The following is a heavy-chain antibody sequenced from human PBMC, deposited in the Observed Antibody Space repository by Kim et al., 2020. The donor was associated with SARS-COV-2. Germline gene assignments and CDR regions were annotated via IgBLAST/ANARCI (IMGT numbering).Heavy chain of an antibody. V-gene: IGHV1-46*01. CDR3: VRRRHGFNL. Sequence: ASVKVSCKASGYTFTSYYMHWVRQAPGQGLEWMGMINPTGGSTSYAQKFQGRVTLTRDMSTSTVYMEVSSLRSEDTAVYYCVRRRHGFNLWGQGSQVTVSS. CDR2: INPTGGST. D-gene: IGHD5-12*01. CDR1: GYTFTSYY. J-gene: IGHJ4*02.